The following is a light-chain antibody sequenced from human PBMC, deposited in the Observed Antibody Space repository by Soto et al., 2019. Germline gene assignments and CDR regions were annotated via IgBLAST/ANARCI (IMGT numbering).Light chain of an antibody. CDR1: QSVGSF. Sequence: EIVLTQSPATLSLSPGERATLSCRASQSVGSFLAWYQQKPGQAPRLLIYDASNRATGIPARFSGSGSGTDFALSISSLEPEDFEAYYCQQRSSWPLTFGGGTKV. V-gene: IGKV3-11*01. J-gene: IGKJ4*01. CDR2: DAS. CDR3: QQRSSWPLT.